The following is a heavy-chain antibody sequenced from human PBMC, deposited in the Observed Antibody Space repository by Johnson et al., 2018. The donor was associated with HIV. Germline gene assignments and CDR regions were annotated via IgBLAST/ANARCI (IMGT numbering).Heavy chain of an antibody. D-gene: IGHD3-22*01. Sequence: QVQLVESGGGVVQPGGSLRLSCAASGFSFSTYDVHWVRQAPGKGLEWVAFISYDGTNKYYADSVKGRFTISSDNAKNSLYLQMNSLRAEDTALYYCARYSYYYDNSGAFDIWGQGTMVTVSS. CDR1: GFSFSTYD. CDR2: ISYDGTNK. CDR3: ARYSYYYDNSGAFDI. J-gene: IGHJ3*02. V-gene: IGHV3-30*19.